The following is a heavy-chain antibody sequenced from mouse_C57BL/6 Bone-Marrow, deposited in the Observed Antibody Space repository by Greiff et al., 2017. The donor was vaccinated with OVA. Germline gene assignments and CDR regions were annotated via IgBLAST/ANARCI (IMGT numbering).Heavy chain of an antibody. Sequence: QVQLKQSGAELVRPGASVTLSCKASGYTFPDYEMHWVKQTPVHGLEWIGAIDPETGGTAYNQKFKDMAILTADKSSSTAYMELRSLTSEDSAVYYCTRGYSNYYAMDYWGQGTSVTVSS. V-gene: IGHV1-15*01. CDR3: TRGYSNYYAMDY. CDR2: IDPETGGT. CDR1: GYTFPDYE. J-gene: IGHJ4*01. D-gene: IGHD2-5*01.